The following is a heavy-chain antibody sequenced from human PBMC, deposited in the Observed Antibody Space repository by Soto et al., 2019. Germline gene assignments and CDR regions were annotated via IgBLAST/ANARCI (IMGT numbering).Heavy chain of an antibody. Sequence: SLGLYCAASGFTFSDYYMSWIRQAPGTGLEWVSYISSSSSYTNYADAVKGRFTITRDNAKTSLYLQMNSLTAEDTALYFCASARIAAGGGPSSFDYWGQGTLVTVSS. CDR2: ISSSSSYT. D-gene: IGHD6-13*01. CDR3: ASARIAAGGGPSSFDY. V-gene: IGHV3-11*06. J-gene: IGHJ4*02. CDR1: GFTFSDYY.